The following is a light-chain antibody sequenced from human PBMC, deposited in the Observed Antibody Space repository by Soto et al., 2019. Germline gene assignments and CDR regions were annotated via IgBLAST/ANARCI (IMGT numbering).Light chain of an antibody. CDR2: AAS. Sequence: DIQMTQCTSSLSSSVEDKITITCRASQSISSYLNWYQQKPGKAPKLQIYAASSLQSGVPSRFSGSGSGTDFTLTISSLQPEVFATCYYQERYSTPPRFCQGTEV. V-gene: IGKV1-39*01. J-gene: IGKJ1*01. CDR1: QSISSY. CDR3: QERYSTPPR.